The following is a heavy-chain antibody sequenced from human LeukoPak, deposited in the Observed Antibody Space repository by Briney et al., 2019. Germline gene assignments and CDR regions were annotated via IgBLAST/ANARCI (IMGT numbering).Heavy chain of an antibody. Sequence: SETLSLTCTVSGGSISSYYWSWIRQPPGKGLEWIGYIYYSGSTNYNPSLKSRVTISVDTSKNQFSLKLSSVTAADTAVYYCARVNTGYSSSWYVAYWGQGALVTVSS. J-gene: IGHJ4*02. V-gene: IGHV4-59*08. CDR3: ARVNTGYSSSWYVAY. CDR2: IYYSGST. CDR1: GGSISSYY. D-gene: IGHD6-13*01.